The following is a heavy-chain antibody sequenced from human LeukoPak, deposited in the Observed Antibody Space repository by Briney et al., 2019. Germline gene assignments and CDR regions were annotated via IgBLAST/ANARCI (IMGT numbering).Heavy chain of an antibody. CDR1: GCTLTELS. V-gene: IGHV1-24*01. CDR3: ATATVVTTYYYYGMDV. J-gene: IGHJ6*02. D-gene: IGHD3-22*01. CDR2: FDPEDGET. Sequence: GASVKVSCKVSGCTLTELSMHWVRQAPGKGLEWMGGFDPEDGETIYAQKFQGRVTMTEDTSTDTAYMELSSLRSEDTAVYYCATATVVTTYYYYGMDVWGQGTTVTVSS.